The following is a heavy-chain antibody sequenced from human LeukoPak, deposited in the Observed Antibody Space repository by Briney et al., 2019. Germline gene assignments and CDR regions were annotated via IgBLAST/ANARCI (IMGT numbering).Heavy chain of an antibody. V-gene: IGHV3-53*01. CDR2: IYTGVST. Sequence: PGGSLRLSCAASGFTVSNNYMSWVRQAPGKGLEWVSVIYTGVSTYYADSVKGRFAISRDNSKNTLYLQMNSLRAEDAGVYYCARVRPHPLIDVWGKGTTVTVSS. J-gene: IGHJ6*03. D-gene: IGHD6-6*01. CDR3: ARVRPHPLIDV. CDR1: GFTVSNNY.